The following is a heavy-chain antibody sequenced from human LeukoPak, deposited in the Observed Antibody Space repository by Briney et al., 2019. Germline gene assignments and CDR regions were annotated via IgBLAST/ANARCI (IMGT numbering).Heavy chain of an antibody. CDR1: GGTFSSYA. Sequence: SVKVSCKASGGTFSSYAISRVRQAPGQGLEWMGGIIPIFGTANYAQKFQGRVTITADESTSTAYMELSSLRSDDTAVYYCARGGGYYDSSGYYFANDAFDIWGQGTMVTVSS. V-gene: IGHV1-69*13. CDR2: IIPIFGTA. J-gene: IGHJ3*02. CDR3: ARGGGYYDSSGYYFANDAFDI. D-gene: IGHD3-22*01.